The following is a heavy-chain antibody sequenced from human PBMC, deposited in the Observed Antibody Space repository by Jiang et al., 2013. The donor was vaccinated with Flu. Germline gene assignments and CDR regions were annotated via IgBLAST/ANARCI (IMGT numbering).Heavy chain of an antibody. D-gene: IGHD1-1*01. CDR3: ARHNGPTAHQRALPGNIWFDP. J-gene: IGHJ5*02. V-gene: IGHV5-51*01. Sequence: GAEVKKPGESLKISCKALGYRFSRYWIAWVRQMPGKGLEWMGMIYPGDSDTRYSQSFEGQVTLSADESITTAYLQWNSLQASDTAIYYCARHNGPTAHQRALPGNIWFDPWGQGTLVTVSS. CDR1: GYRFSRYW. CDR2: IYPGDSDT.